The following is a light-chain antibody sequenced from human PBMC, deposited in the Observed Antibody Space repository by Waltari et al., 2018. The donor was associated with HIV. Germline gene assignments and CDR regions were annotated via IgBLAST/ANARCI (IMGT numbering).Light chain of an antibody. Sequence: SSELTQDPAVSVALGQTVRIKCQGDSIRKYSANCYQQKPGQAPLLVVFGKNNRPWGIPDRFSGSSSGNTGTLIITGAQAEDEAVYYCDSRDTNNKLHVFGPGTRVTV. CDR3: DSRDTNNKLHV. CDR2: GKN. CDR1: SIRKYS. J-gene: IGLJ1*01. V-gene: IGLV3-19*01.